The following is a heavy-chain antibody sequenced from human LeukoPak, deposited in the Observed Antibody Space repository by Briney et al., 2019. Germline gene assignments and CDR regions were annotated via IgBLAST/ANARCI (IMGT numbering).Heavy chain of an antibody. V-gene: IGHV1-2*06. Sequence: GASVKVSCKASGFTFNGYYVHWVRQAPGQGLEWMGRIHPYSGGSNSAQKFQGRVTMARDMSINTVYMELSGLRSDDTALYYCASAVPAIVIPQNGFDIWGQGTMVTVSS. D-gene: IGHD1-26*01. CDR2: IHPYSGGS. J-gene: IGHJ3*02. CDR3: ASAVPAIVIPQNGFDI. CDR1: GFTFNGYY.